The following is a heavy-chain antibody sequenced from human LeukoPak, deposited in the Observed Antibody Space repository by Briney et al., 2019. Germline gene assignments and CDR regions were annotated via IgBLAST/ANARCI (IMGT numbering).Heavy chain of an antibody. J-gene: IGHJ4*02. CDR2: ISGSGGST. CDR1: GFTFSSYW. CDR3: AKGLLWFGELLAYFDY. Sequence: PGGSLRLSCAASGFTFSSYWMTWVRQAPGKGLEWVSAISGSGGSTYYADSVKGRFTISRDNSKNTLYLQMNSLRAEDTAVYYCAKGLLWFGELLAYFDYWGQGTLVTVSS. V-gene: IGHV3-23*01. D-gene: IGHD3-10*01.